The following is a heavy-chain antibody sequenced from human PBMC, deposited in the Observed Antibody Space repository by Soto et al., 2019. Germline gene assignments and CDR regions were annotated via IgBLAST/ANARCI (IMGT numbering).Heavy chain of an antibody. J-gene: IGHJ6*01. CDR3: ARGGRYYYDGSRGGMDV. Sequence: GGSLRLSCAASGFTFSSYDMHWVRQATGKGLEWVSAIGTAGDSYYPVYVKGRFTSWRENPKKTLYLQMNSLRAGDTAVYYCARGGRYYYDGSRGGMDVWGQGTTVTVSS. D-gene: IGHD3-22*01. CDR2: IGTAGDS. CDR1: GFTFSSYD. V-gene: IGHV3-13*01.